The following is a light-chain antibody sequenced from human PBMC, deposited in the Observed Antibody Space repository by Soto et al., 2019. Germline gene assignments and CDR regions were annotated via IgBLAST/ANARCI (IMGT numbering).Light chain of an antibody. CDR1: QSISSW. Sequence: DLQMTQSPSTLSASVGDRVTITCRASQSISSWLAWYQQKPGKAPKLLIYKASSLESGVPSRFSCSGSGTEFTLTISSLQPDDFATYYCQQYNSYPGTFGQGTKVEIK. J-gene: IGKJ1*01. CDR3: QQYNSYPGT. V-gene: IGKV1-5*03. CDR2: KAS.